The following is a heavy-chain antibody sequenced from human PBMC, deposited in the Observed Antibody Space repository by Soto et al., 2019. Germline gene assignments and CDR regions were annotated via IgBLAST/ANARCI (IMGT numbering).Heavy chain of an antibody. D-gene: IGHD3-10*01. Sequence: QLVESGGDLIQPGGSLRLSCAASGFTVSSNYMNWVRQAPGKGLHWVSVTYSGGSSYYVDSVKGRFTISRDSSQNTLHLQMNSLIAEDTAVYYCARGMVRGGMDVWGQGTTVTVSS. J-gene: IGHJ6*02. CDR3: ARGMVRGGMDV. CDR2: TYSGGSS. CDR1: GFTVSSNY. V-gene: IGHV3-53*01.